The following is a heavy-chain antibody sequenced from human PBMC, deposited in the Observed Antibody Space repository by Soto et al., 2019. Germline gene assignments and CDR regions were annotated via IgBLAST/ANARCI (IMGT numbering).Heavy chain of an antibody. CDR1: GFSFSHYS. J-gene: IGHJ3*02. CDR3: ARGDYYDSSGPFSDAFDI. CDR2: ISSESGTI. D-gene: IGHD3-22*01. Sequence: GGSVRLSCAASGFSFSHYSMIWFRQGPGKGLEWLSYISSESGTIYYAESVKGRFTVSRDNAKNSLSLQMNSLRAEDTAVYYCARGDYYDSSGPFSDAFDIWGQGTMVTVSS. V-gene: IGHV3-48*01.